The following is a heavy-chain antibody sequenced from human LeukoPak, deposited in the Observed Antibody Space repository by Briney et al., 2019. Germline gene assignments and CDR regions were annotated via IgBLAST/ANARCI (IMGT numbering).Heavy chain of an antibody. CDR3: AKDPDCTSGICYTFFDY. V-gene: IGHV3-30*04. J-gene: IGHJ4*02. D-gene: IGHD2-8*01. Sequence: GGSLRLSCAASGFTFSSYAMHWVRQPPGKGLEWVAVISYDGSNKYYADSVKGRFTISRDNSKNTLYLQMNSLRAEDTAVYYCAKDPDCTSGICYTFFDYWDQGTLVTVSS. CDR1: GFTFSSYA. CDR2: ISYDGSNK.